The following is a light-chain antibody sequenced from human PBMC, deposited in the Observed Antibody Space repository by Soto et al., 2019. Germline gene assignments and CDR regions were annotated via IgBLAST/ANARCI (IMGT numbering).Light chain of an antibody. CDR3: QQYGDSPPNT. CDR2: AAS. Sequence: ETESTQSPGTLSLSPGESATLSCRASQSVNSRFLAWYQHKPGQAPRLLIYAASTRATGIPDRFSGSASGTDFTLTISRLEPEDFAVYYCQQYGDSPPNTFGQGTKVDI. J-gene: IGKJ2*01. CDR1: QSVNSRF. V-gene: IGKV3-20*01.